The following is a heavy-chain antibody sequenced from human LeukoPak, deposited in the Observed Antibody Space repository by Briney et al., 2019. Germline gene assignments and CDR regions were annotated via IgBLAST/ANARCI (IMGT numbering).Heavy chain of an antibody. Sequence: GGSLRLSCAASGFTFSSYSMNWVRQAPGKGLEWVSSISSSSSYIYYADSVKGRFTISRDNAKNSLYLQMNSLRAEDTAVYYCARDPSYYYDSSGSHWGQGALVSVSS. D-gene: IGHD3-22*01. CDR3: ARDPSYYYDSSGSH. CDR2: ISSSSSYI. V-gene: IGHV3-21*01. CDR1: GFTFSSYS. J-gene: IGHJ4*02.